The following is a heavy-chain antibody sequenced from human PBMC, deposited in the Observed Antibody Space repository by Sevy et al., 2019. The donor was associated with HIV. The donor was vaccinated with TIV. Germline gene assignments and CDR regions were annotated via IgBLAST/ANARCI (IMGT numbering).Heavy chain of an antibody. CDR3: AKRGGQYDLGMDV. CDR1: GFTFSSFE. CDR2: ISTSGSNR. D-gene: IGHD1-1*01. J-gene: IGHJ6*02. Sequence: GGSLRLSCVASGFTFSSFEMNWVRQAPGKGLEWVSSISTSGSNRDYADSLKGRVTISRDNAKKSLYLQMNGLRAEETAIYFCAKRGGQYDLGMDVWGQGTTVTVSS. V-gene: IGHV3-48*03.